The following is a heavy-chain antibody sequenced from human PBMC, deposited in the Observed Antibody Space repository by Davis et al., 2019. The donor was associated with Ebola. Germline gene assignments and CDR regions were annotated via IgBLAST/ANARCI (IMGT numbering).Heavy chain of an antibody. CDR2: ISSSSSTI. J-gene: IGHJ6*03. CDR3: ASGDGRGRSYDMDV. D-gene: IGHD3/OR15-3a*01. CDR1: GFTFSSYS. Sequence: GGFLRLSCAASGFTFSSYSMNWVRQAPGKGLEWVSYISSSSSTIYYADSVKGRFTISRDNAKNSLFLEMNSLRAEDTAFYYCASGDGRGRSYDMDVWGQGTTVTVSS. V-gene: IGHV3-48*04.